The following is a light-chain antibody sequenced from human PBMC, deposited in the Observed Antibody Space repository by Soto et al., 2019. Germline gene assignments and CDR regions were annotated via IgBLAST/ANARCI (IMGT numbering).Light chain of an antibody. J-gene: IGLJ2*01. V-gene: IGLV1-40*01. CDR2: GNN. CDR1: SSNTGADYD. Sequence: QSVLTQPPSVSATPGQRVSISCTGTSSNTGADYDVHWYQQLPGTAPRLLIFGNNNRPSGVPDRFSGSKSGTSASLVITGLQAADEAIYYCQSYDSSLSTSIFGAGTKLTVL. CDR3: QSYDSSLSTSI.